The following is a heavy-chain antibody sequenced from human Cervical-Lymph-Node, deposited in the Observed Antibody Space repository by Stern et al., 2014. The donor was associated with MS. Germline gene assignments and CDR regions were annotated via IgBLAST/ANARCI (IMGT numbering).Heavy chain of an antibody. J-gene: IGHJ5*02. CDR1: GFIFSHYD. CDR2: IRRSSSAI. D-gene: IGHD4-11*01. CDR3: TRVREPTVTASWFGP. V-gene: IGHV3-48*01. Sequence: VQLEESGGDFVQPGGSLRLSCTASGFIFSHYDMNWVRQAPGKGLEWLSYIRRSSSAIYYADSVKGRFTISRDDAKNSLYLQMNSLRAEDTAVYYCTRVREPTVTASWFGPWGQGTLVTVSS.